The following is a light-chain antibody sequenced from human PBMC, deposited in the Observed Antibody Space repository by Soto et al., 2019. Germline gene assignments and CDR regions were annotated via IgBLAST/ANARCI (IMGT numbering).Light chain of an antibody. CDR2: DAS. V-gene: IGKV1-33*01. CDR1: QDITSY. Sequence: DIQMTQSPSPLSASVGDRVTISCQASQDITSYLNWYQQKSGKAPRLLIYDASHLETGVSSRFSGSGSVTPFTFTISNRQPDDVATYYCQQFHSAPYTFGQGTKLEI. J-gene: IGKJ2*01. CDR3: QQFHSAPYT.